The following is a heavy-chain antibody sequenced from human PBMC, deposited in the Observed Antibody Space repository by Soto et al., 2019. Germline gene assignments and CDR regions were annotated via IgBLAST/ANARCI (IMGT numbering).Heavy chain of an antibody. CDR2: IIPIFGTA. Sequence: GASVKVSCKASGGTFSSYAISWVRQAPGQGLEWMGGIIPIFGTANYAQKFQGRVTITADESTSTAYMELSSLRSEDTAVYYCARVANGNPDPRYYYYGMDVWGQGTTVTVSS. V-gene: IGHV1-69*13. D-gene: IGHD1-1*01. CDR1: GGTFSSYA. CDR3: ARVANGNPDPRYYYYGMDV. J-gene: IGHJ6*02.